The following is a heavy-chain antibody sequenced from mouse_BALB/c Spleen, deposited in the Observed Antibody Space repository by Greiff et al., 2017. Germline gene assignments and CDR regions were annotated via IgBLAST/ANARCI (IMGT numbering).Heavy chain of an antibody. J-gene: IGHJ1*01. Sequence: LVKPGASMKISCKASGYSFTGYYMHWVKQSHGKSLEWIGYISCYNGATSYNQKFKGKATFTVDTSSSTAYMQFNSLTSEDSAVYYCARVLYVGYFDVWGAGTTVTVSS. D-gene: IGHD2-10*02. V-gene: IGHV1S34*01. CDR1: GYSFTGYY. CDR2: ISCYNGAT. CDR3: ARVLYVGYFDV.